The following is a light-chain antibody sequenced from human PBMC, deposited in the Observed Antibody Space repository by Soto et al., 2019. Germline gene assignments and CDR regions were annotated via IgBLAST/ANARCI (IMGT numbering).Light chain of an antibody. Sequence: EIVLTQSPGILFLSPGERPTLAYRDSQSLSSYLAWFQQKPGQAPRLLIYDASTRDTGFPARFIGSGAGTAFTRAISSLEPGDFEVDACPQRYNWPWTFGQGTKVDIK. J-gene: IGKJ1*01. CDR1: QSLSSY. CDR2: DAS. CDR3: PQRYNWPWT. V-gene: IGKV3-11*01.